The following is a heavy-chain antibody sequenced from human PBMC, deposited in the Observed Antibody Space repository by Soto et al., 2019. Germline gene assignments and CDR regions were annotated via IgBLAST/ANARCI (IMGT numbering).Heavy chain of an antibody. J-gene: IGHJ6*02. CDR3: ARTLVTAPVQVPYEQHRPYYYGMDV. CDR1: GGSISSYY. V-gene: IGHV4-59*01. D-gene: IGHD2-21*02. CDR2: IYYSGST. Sequence: TLSLTCTVSGGSISSYYWSWIRQPPGKGLEWIGYIYYSGSTNYNPSLKSRVTISVDTSKNQFSLKLSSVTAADTAVYYFARTLVTAPVQVPYEQHRPYYYGMDVWGQGTTVTVYS.